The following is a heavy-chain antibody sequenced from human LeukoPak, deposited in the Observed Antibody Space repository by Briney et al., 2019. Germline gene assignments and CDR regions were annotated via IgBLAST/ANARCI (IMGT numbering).Heavy chain of an antibody. CDR3: ARGSPTQEWIDP. CDR1: GYTFTSYD. V-gene: IGHV1-8*01. J-gene: IGHJ5*02. CDR2: MNPNSGNT. Sequence: ASVKVSCKASGYTFTSYDINRVRQATGQRLEWMGWMNPNSGNTGYAQKFQGRVTMTRNTSISTAYMELSSLRSEDTAVYYCARGSPTQEWIDPWGQGTLVTVSS.